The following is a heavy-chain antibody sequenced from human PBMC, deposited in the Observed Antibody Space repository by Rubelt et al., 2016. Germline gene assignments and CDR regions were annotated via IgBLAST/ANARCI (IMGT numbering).Heavy chain of an antibody. CDR3: ARQYAQWLILNWFDP. V-gene: IGHV4-39*01. D-gene: IGHD6-19*01. Sequence: QLQLQESGPGLVKPSETLSLTCTVSGDSISSSSFYWGWIRQPPGQDLEWIGSIYYSGSTSSNPRLRVGYTSPVDTSKNRCSLKRSSGTAAETAVYYCARQYAQWLILNWFDPWGQGTLVTVSS. J-gene: IGHJ5*02. CDR2: IYYSGST. CDR1: GDSISSSSFY.